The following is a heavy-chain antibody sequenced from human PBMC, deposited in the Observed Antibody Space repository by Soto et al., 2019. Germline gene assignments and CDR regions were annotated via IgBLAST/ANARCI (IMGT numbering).Heavy chain of an antibody. V-gene: IGHV4-39*01. Sequence: NPSETLSLTCTVSGGSISSSSYYWGWIRQPPGKGLEWIGSIYYSGSTYYNPSLKSRVTISVDTSKNQFSLKLSSVTAADTAVYYCARSGGRDYWFDPWGQGTLVTVSS. CDR3: ARSGGRDYWFDP. D-gene: IGHD2-21*02. CDR1: GGSISSSSYY. CDR2: IYYSGST. J-gene: IGHJ5*02.